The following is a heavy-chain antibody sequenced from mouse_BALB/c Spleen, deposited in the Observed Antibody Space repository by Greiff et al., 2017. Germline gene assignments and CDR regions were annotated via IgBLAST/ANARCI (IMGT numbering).Heavy chain of an antibody. V-gene: IGHV5-6*01. CDR1: GFAFSSYD. Sequence: EVHLVESGGGLVKPGGSLKLSCAASGFAFSSYDMSWVRQTPDKRLEWVATISSGGSYTYYPDSVKGRFTISRDNAKNTLYLQMSSLKSEDTAMYYCARRAYGNFTSYYFDYWGQGTTLTVSS. J-gene: IGHJ2*01. CDR2: ISSGGSYT. D-gene: IGHD2-1*01. CDR3: ARRAYGNFTSYYFDY.